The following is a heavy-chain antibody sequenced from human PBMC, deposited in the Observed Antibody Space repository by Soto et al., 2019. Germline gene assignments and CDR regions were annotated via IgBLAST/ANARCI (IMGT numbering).Heavy chain of an antibody. J-gene: IGHJ4*02. CDR1: GFTFSDYG. Sequence: GGSLRLSCAASGFTFSDYGMHWVRQAPGKGLEWLAAIRYGGSNEYYADSVKGRFTISRDNSKNTLYLQMNSPRAEDTAVYYCANDPDQITMVRGVSFDYWGQGTLVTVSS. D-gene: IGHD3-10*01. CDR2: IRYGGSNE. V-gene: IGHV3-33*06. CDR3: ANDPDQITMVRGVSFDY.